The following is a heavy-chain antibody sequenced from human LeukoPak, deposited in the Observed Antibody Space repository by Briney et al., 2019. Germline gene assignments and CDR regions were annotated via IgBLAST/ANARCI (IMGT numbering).Heavy chain of an antibody. J-gene: IGHJ4*02. CDR1: GFTFSSSA. Sequence: GGSLRLSCAASGFTFSSSAMSWVRQVPGKGLEWVSGISASGGSTSYADSVRGRFTISRDNSKNTLYVQMNSLRDEDTAVYYCAKDHGGYSSGWYVFDYWGQGTLVTVSS. CDR3: AKDHGGYSSGWYVFDY. V-gene: IGHV3-23*01. D-gene: IGHD6-19*01. CDR2: ISASGGST.